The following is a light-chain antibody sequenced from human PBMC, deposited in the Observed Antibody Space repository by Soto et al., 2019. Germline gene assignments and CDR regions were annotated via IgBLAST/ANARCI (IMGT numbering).Light chain of an antibody. Sequence: QSLLTQPPSASASLGASVKVTCTLSSGHSTYAIACHQQQPEKGPRYLMKVNSDGTHSKGDGIPDRFSGSSSGAERYLTISSLQSEDEADYYFHTWGAGVWVFGGGTKPTVL. J-gene: IGLJ3*02. CDR1: SGHSTYA. CDR2: VNSDGTH. CDR3: HTWGAGVWV. V-gene: IGLV4-69*01.